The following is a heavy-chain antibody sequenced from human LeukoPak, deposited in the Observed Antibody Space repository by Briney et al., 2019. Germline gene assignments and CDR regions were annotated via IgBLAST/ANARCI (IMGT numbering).Heavy chain of an antibody. J-gene: IGHJ3*02. Sequence: ASVKVSFNSSGYTFTSYGISWVRQAPGQGLEWMGWISAYNGNTNYAQKLQGRVTMTTDTSTSTAYMELRSLKSDDTAVYYCARDWSYGSSTSCPPDAFDIWGQGTMVTVSS. CDR3: ARDWSYGSSTSCPPDAFDI. D-gene: IGHD2-2*01. V-gene: IGHV1-18*04. CDR1: GYTFTSYG. CDR2: ISAYNGNT.